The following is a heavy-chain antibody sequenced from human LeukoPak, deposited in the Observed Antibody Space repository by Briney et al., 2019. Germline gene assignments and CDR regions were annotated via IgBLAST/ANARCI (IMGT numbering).Heavy chain of an antibody. D-gene: IGHD4-11*01. CDR1: GYTFTGYY. CDR2: INPETGGT. CDR3: ARGSSKYVFGYYMDV. V-gene: IGHV1-2*02. J-gene: IGHJ6*03. Sequence: ASVKVSCKASGYTFTGYYIHWARQAPGQGLEWVGWINPETGGTNYAQKFLDRVTVTTDRSTSTAYMELIRLRSRDTAVYFCARGSSKYVFGYYMDVWGKGTTIIVSS.